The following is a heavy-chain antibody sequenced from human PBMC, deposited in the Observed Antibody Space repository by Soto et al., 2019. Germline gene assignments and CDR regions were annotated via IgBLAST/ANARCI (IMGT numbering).Heavy chain of an antibody. CDR2: ISYDGSNK. J-gene: IGHJ3*02. D-gene: IGHD2-2*01. CDR3: AKGGYCSSTSCYSRGEDAFDI. Sequence: QVQLVESGGGVVQPGRSLRLSCAASGFTFSSYGMHWVRQAPGKGLEWVAVISYDGSNKYYADSVKGRFTISRDNSKNTLYLQMKSLRAEDTSVYYCAKGGYCSSTSCYSRGEDAFDIWGQGTMVTVSS. CDR1: GFTFSSYG. V-gene: IGHV3-30*18.